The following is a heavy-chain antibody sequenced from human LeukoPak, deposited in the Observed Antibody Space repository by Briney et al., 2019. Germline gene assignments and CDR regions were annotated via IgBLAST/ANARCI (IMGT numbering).Heavy chain of an antibody. CDR2: IKQDGSEE. J-gene: IGHJ4*02. CDR1: GFTFSGYW. V-gene: IGHV3-7*01. D-gene: IGHD1-26*01. Sequence: PGGSLRLSCVASGFTFSGYWMSWVRQAPGKGLEWVGNIKQDGSEENYGDSVKGRFTISRDNAENSVYLQMNSLRVEDTAVYYCASGGPTRGTLDYWGQGTLVTVSS. CDR3: ASGGPTRGTLDY.